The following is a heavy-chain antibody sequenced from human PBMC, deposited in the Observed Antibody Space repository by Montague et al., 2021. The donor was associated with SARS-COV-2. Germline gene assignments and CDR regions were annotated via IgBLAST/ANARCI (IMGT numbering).Heavy chain of an antibody. V-gene: IGHV4-59*08. J-gene: IGHJ4*02. CDR3: ARHYSATLPAVY. CDR1: GGSISSFY. Sequence: SETLSLTCTVSGGSISSFYWSWFRQPPGKGLEWIGYISDSGSTNYNPSLTSRVTMSVDTSKNQFSSKVNSVTAADTAVYYCARHYSATLPAVYWGQGTLVTVSS. CDR2: ISDSGST. D-gene: IGHD2-15*01.